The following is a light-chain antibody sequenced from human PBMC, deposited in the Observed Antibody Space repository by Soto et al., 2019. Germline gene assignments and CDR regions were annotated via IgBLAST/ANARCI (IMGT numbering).Light chain of an antibody. CDR3: AAWYDSLSGWV. CDR1: SSNIGSNY. Sequence: QSVVTQPPSASGTPGQRVTISCSGSSSNIGSNYVYWYQQLPGMAPKLLIYKNNQRPSGVPDRFSGSKSGTSASLAIIWLLSEDEADYYCAAWYDSLSGWVFGGGTKLTVL. J-gene: IGLJ3*02. V-gene: IGLV1-47*01. CDR2: KNN.